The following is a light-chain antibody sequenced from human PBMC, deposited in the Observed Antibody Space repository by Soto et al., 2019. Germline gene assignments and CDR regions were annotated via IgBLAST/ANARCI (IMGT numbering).Light chain of an antibody. J-gene: IGKJ1*01. CDR2: DAS. Sequence: DIQITQSPSTVSASVRDRVTITCRASKNINTWVAWYQQKPGKAPKLLIYDASSLESGVPSRFSGSGSGTEFTLIISSLQSEDSAVYYCQQYNSWLWTFGQGTKVDIK. V-gene: IGKV1-5*01. CDR1: KNINTW. CDR3: QQYNSWLWT.